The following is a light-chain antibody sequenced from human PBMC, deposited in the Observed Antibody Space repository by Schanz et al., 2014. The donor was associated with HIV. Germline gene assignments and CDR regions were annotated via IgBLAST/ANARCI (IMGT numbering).Light chain of an antibody. CDR3: EAWDVSLNGPV. CDR2: GQN. V-gene: IGLV1-44*01. CDR1: NSNIGSYY. Sequence: QSVLTQPPSASGTPGQGVTISCSGSNSNIGSYYVNWYQQFPGTAPRLLVYGQNERPSGVPDRFTGSQSGTSASLAISGPXXXDDGDYYCEAWDVSLNGPVFGGGTK. J-gene: IGLJ2*01.